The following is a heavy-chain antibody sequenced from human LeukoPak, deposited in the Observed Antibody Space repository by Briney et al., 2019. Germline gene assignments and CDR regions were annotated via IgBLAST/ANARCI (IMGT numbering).Heavy chain of an antibody. CDR3: AGGNGSVDY. Sequence: PSETLSLTCAVYGGSFSSYYWSWIRQPPGKGLEWIGYIYYTGTTTYNPSLKSRVTISVDTSKNQFSLKLSSVTAADTAVYYCAGGNGSVDYWGQGTLVTVPS. D-gene: IGHD3-10*01. J-gene: IGHJ4*02. CDR1: GGSFSSYY. CDR2: IYYTGTT. V-gene: IGHV4-59*01.